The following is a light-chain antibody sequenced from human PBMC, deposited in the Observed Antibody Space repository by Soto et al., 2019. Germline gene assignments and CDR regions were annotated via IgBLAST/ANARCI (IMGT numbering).Light chain of an antibody. CDR1: SSDVDTYKY. V-gene: IGLV2-14*01. Sequence: QSVLTQPASVSGSPGQSITISCTGTSSDVDTYKYVSWYQQHPGKAPKLMIYEVSHRPSGVSDRFSGSKSGNTASLTISGLQAKDEADYYCCSYAGSTTRVLFGGGTKVTVL. CDR2: EVS. CDR3: CSYAGSTTRVL. J-gene: IGLJ2*01.